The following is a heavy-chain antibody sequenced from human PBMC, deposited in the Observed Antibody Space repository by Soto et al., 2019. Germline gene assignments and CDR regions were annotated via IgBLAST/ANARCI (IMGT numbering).Heavy chain of an antibody. CDR1: GGSISSSSYY. CDR3: ARHGNFWSPYNWFDP. D-gene: IGHD3-3*01. V-gene: IGHV4-39*01. J-gene: IGHJ5*02. CDR2: IYYSGST. Sequence: SETLCLTCTVAGGSISSSSYYWGWIRQPPGKGLEWIGSIYYSGSTYYNPSLKSRVTISVDTSKNQFSLKLSSVTAADTAVYYCARHGNFWSPYNWFDPWGQGTLVTVSS.